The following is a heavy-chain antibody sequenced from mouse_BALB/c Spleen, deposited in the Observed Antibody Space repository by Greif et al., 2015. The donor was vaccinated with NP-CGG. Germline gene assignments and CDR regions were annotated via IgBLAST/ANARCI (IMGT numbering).Heavy chain of an antibody. Sequence: VQLQQSGAELARPGASVKMSCKASGYTFTSYTMHWVKQRPGQGLEWIGYINPSSGYTNYNQKFKDKATLTADKSSSTAYMQLSSLTSEDSAVYYCARSYYYGSSHWYFDVWGAGTTVTVSS. D-gene: IGHD1-1*01. CDR3: ARSYYYGSSHWYFDV. V-gene: IGHV1-4*01. CDR1: GYTFTSYT. J-gene: IGHJ1*01. CDR2: INPSSGYT.